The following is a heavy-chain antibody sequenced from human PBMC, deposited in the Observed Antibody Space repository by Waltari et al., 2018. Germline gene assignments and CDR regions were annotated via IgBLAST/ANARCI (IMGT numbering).Heavy chain of an antibody. CDR3: ARVNSLEYYFDY. Sequence: QVQLQQWGAGLLKPSETLSLTCAVYGGSFSGYYWSWIRQPPGKGLEWIGEINHSGSTNYNPSRKSRVTISVDTSKNQFSLKLSSVTAADTAVYYCARVNSLEYYFDYWGQGTLVTVSS. CDR2: INHSGST. V-gene: IGHV4-34*01. J-gene: IGHJ4*02. D-gene: IGHD3-3*01. CDR1: GGSFSGYY.